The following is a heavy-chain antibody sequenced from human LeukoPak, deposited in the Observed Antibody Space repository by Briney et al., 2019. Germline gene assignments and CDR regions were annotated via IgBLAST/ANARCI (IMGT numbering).Heavy chain of an antibody. CDR3: ARVSDYYGSGSQVYYFDY. J-gene: IGHJ4*02. Sequence: SETLSLTCTVSGGSISSYYWSWIRQPAGKGLEWIGRIYTSGSTNYNPSLKSRVTMSVDTSKHQFSLKLSSMTAADTAVYYCARVSDYYGSGSQVYYFDYWGQGTLVTVSS. D-gene: IGHD3-10*01. V-gene: IGHV4-4*07. CDR1: GGSISSYY. CDR2: IYTSGST.